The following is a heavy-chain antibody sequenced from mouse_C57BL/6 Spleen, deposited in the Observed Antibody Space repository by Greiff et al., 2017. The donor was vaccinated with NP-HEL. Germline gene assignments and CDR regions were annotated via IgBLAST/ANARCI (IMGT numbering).Heavy chain of an antibody. CDR1: GYAFSSSW. D-gene: IGHD2-4*01. Sequence: QVQLQQSGPELVKPGASVKISCKASGYAFSSSWMNWVKQRPGKGLEWIGRIYPGDGDTNYNGKFKGKATLTADKSSSTAYMQLSSLTSEDSAVYFCARTSYYDYDDGYYFDYWGQGTTLTVSS. V-gene: IGHV1-82*01. CDR2: IYPGDGDT. J-gene: IGHJ2*01. CDR3: ARTSYYDYDDGYYFDY.